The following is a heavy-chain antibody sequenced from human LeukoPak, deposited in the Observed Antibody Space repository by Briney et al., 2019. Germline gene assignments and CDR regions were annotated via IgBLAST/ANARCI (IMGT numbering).Heavy chain of an antibody. CDR1: GFTVSSNY. J-gene: IGHJ4*02. CDR2: IYSGGST. D-gene: IGHD6-6*01. V-gene: IGHV3-66*01. CDR3: ARGPSIAARCFDY. Sequence: GGSLRLSCAASGFTVSSNYMSCVRHAPGKGLEWVSVIYSGGSTYYADSVKGRFTISRDNSKNTLYLQMNSLRAEDTAVYYCARGPSIAARCFDYWGQGTLVTVSS.